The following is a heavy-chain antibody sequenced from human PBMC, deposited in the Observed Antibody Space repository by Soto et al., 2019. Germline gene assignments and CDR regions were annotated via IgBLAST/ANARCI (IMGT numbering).Heavy chain of an antibody. V-gene: IGHV3-23*01. Sequence: VGSLRLSCAASGFTFSSYTMNWVRQAPGKGLEWVSTFVGSTGSTFYADSVKGRFTISRDDSKNTLYLQMNSLRAEDTAVYYCAKRHTTVATPANYFDYWGQGTLVTVSS. CDR3: AKRHTTVATPANYFDY. CDR2: FVGSTGST. J-gene: IGHJ4*02. CDR1: GFTFSSYT. D-gene: IGHD1-1*01.